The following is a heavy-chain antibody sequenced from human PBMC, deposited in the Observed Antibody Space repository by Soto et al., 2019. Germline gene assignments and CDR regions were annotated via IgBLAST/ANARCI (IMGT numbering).Heavy chain of an antibody. V-gene: IGHV1-69*01. J-gene: IGHJ6*02. Sequence: QVQLVQSGAEVKKPGSSVKVSCKTSRDTFNKYAFNWVRQAPGQGLEWMGWIIPICSSRNYAEKFQGRVTITADDSTSTAYRELRSLGFEDTAVYYFARGETYVGVWGQGTSVTVSS. CDR3: ARGETYVGV. D-gene: IGHD3-10*02. CDR2: IIPICSSR. CDR1: RDTFNKYA.